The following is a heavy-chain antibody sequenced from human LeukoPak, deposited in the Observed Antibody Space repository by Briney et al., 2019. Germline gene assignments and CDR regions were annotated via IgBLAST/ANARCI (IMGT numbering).Heavy chain of an antibody. CDR2: IYYSGNT. CDR3: ARAAGSGLIDY. V-gene: IGHV4-38-2*02. Sequence: SETLSLTCTVSGYSISGGYYWGWIRQPPGMGLGWIGSIYYSGNTYYNPSLKSRVTISLDTSKNQFSLNLNSVTAADTALYFCARAAGSGLIDYWGQGILVIVSS. J-gene: IGHJ4*02. CDR1: GYSISGGYY. D-gene: IGHD6-19*01.